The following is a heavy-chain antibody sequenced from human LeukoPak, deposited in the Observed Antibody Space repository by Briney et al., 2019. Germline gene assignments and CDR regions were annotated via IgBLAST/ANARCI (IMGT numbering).Heavy chain of an antibody. D-gene: IGHD5-18*01. CDR3: ARDHPLWLPDY. Sequence: SETLSLTCTVSGGSISSSSYYWGWIRQPPGKGLEWIGSIYYSGSTYYNPSLKSRVTISVDTSKNQFSLKLSSVTAADTAVYYCARDHPLWLPDYWGQGTLVTVSS. CDR2: IYYSGST. CDR1: GGSISSSSYY. J-gene: IGHJ4*02. V-gene: IGHV4-39*07.